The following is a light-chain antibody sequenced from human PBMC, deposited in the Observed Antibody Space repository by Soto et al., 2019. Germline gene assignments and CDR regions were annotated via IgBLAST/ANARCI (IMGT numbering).Light chain of an antibody. CDR3: QQYGGSPIT. CDR2: GAS. CDR1: QSVNNK. Sequence: IVLTQSPGTLSLSPGDRVTLSCRASQSVNNKLAWYQQKPGQAPTLLMSGASNRASGVPVRFSGSGSGTDFTLTISRLEPEDFALYYCQQYGGSPITFGLGTRLEIK. V-gene: IGKV3-20*01. J-gene: IGKJ5*01.